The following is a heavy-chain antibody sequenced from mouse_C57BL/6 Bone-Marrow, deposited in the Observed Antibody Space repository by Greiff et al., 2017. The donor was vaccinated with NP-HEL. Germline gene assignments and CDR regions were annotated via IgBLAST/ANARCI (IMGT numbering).Heavy chain of an antibody. CDR3: ARSDWDYAMDY. CDR2: IDPSDSYT. CDR1: GYTFTSYW. D-gene: IGHD4-1*01. Sequence: QVQLQQPGAELVMPGASVKLSCKASGYTFTSYWMHWVKQRPGQSLEWIGEIDPSDSYTNYNQKFKGKSTLTVDKSSSTAYMQLSSLTSEDSAVYYCARSDWDYAMDYWGQGTSVTVSS. V-gene: IGHV1-69*01. J-gene: IGHJ4*01.